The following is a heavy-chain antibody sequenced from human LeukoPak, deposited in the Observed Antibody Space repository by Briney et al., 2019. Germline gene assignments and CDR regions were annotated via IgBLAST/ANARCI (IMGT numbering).Heavy chain of an antibody. CDR1: VFTFSSYE. CDR3: AMRYDSDGYYYLDY. CDR2: ISGSGSSI. D-gene: IGHD3-22*01. J-gene: IGHJ4*02. V-gene: IGHV3-48*03. Sequence: GGSLRLSCAASVFTFSSYEMNWVRQAPGKGLEWVSYISGSGSSIYYADSVKGRFTISRDNANNSLYLQMNSLRPEDTALYYCAMRYDSDGYYYLDYWGQGTLVTVSS.